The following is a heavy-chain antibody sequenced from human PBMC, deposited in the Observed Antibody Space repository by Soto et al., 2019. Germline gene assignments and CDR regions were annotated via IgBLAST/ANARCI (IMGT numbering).Heavy chain of an antibody. V-gene: IGHV3-23*01. CDR2: ISGSGGST. CDR3: ASWYSGYNW. Sequence: GGSLRLSCAASGFTFSSYAMSWVRQAPGKGLEWVSAISGSGGSTYYADSVKGRFTISRDNSKNSLSLQMNSLRAEDTAVYYCASWYSGYNWWGQGTLVTVSS. D-gene: IGHD5-12*01. J-gene: IGHJ4*02. CDR1: GFTFSSYA.